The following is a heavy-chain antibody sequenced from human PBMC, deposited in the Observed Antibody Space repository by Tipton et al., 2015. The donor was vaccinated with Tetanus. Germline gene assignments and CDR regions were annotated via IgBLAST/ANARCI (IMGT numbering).Heavy chain of an antibody. V-gene: IGHV4-39*07. J-gene: IGHJ6*02. D-gene: IGHD3-10*01. CDR3: ARGDYYGSGTYDV. Sequence: TLSLTCTVSGGSISDKKYYWGWIRQAPGKGLEWIASIYFEGSTYYSPSLRSRLTLSLDTTKKQVSLKLSSVTAADTAVYYCARGDYYGSGTYDVWGQGTTVTVPS. CDR2: IYFEGST. CDR1: GGSISDKKYY.